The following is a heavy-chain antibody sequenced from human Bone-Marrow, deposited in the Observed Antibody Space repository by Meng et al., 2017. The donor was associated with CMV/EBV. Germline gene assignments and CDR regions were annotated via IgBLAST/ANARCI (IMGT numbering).Heavy chain of an antibody. D-gene: IGHD3-22*01. Sequence: ASVKVSCKASGYTFTGYYMHWVRQAPGQGLEWMGWINPNSGGTNYAQKFQGRVTMTRDTSISTAYMELSKLRSDDTAMYFCARGAPYCDSSGCFPPYWYFGLWGRGTLVTASS. J-gene: IGHJ2*01. CDR3: ARGAPYCDSSGCFPPYWYFGL. V-gene: IGHV1-2*02. CDR1: GYTFTGYY. CDR2: INPNSGGT.